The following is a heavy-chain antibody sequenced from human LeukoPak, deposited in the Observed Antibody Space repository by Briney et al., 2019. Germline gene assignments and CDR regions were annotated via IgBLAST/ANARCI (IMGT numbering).Heavy chain of an antibody. J-gene: IGHJ5*02. CDR1: GFTFSSYA. CDR3: ARDPREDCSGGSCGSWFDP. V-gene: IGHV3-30*04. D-gene: IGHD2-15*01. Sequence: GGSLRLTCAASGFTFSSYAMHWVRQAPGKGLEWVAVISYDGSNKYYADSVKGRFTISRDNSKNTLYLQMNSLRAEDTAVYYCARDPREDCSGGSCGSWFDPWGQGTLVTVPS. CDR2: ISYDGSNK.